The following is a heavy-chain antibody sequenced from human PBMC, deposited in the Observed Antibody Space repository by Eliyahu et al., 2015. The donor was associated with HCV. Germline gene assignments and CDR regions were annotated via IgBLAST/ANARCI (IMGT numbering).Heavy chain of an antibody. CDR1: GYSFGSHA. J-gene: IGHJ4*02. V-gene: IGHV1-18*01. CDR3: AREGRSTGYPEGDY. CDR2: ISAYTRNS. Sequence: QIQLVQSASEVKKPGASVKISXKTSGYSFGSHAXTWVXXSPGQGLXWMGWISAYTRNSNYAQKFQGRVTMTTDTSTSTAYMELRSLRSDDTAVYYCAREGRSTGYPEGDYWGQGTLVTVSS. D-gene: IGHD5-12*01.